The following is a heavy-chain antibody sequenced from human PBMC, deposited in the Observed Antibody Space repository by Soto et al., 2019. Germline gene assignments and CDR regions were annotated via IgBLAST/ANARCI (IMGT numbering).Heavy chain of an antibody. J-gene: IGHJ5*02. D-gene: IGHD6-13*01. Sequence: QESGPGLVKPSQTLSLTCTVSGGSISSGDYYWSWIRQPPGKGLEWIGYIYYSGSTYYNPSLKXRVTLSVDTSKTQFPLKLSSVTAADTAVYYCARERPDGSRLDPWGQGTLVTVSS. CDR2: IYYSGST. CDR3: ARERPDGSRLDP. V-gene: IGHV4-30-4*01. CDR1: GGSISSGDYY.